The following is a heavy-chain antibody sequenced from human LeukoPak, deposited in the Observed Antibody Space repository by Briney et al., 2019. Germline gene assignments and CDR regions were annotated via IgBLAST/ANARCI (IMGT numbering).Heavy chain of an antibody. J-gene: IGHJ4*02. CDR2: INPNSGGT. V-gene: IGHV1-2*02. CDR1: GYTFTEYY. D-gene: IGHD1-26*01. Sequence: ASVKVSCKASGYTFTEYYIHWVRQAPGQGLEWMGWINPNSGGTNYAQKFQGRVAMTRDTSISIAYMELSRLRSDDTAAYYCARDALPSSPYYFDYWGQGTLVTVSS. CDR3: ARDALPSSPYYFDY.